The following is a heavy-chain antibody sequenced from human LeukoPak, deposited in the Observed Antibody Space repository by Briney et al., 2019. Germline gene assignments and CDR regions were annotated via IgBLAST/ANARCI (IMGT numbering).Heavy chain of an antibody. V-gene: IGHV3-7*03. J-gene: IGHJ6*02. CDR1: GFTFSSYW. CDR3: ARQYCSSTSCYAKATYYYYYGMDV. Sequence: GGSLRLSCVASGFTFSSYWMTWVRQAPGRGLEYMAKVKEDGSEKYYVDSVMGRFTISRDNAKNSLYLQMNSLRAEDTAVYYCARQYCSSTSCYAKATYYYYYGMDVWGQGTTVTVSS. CDR2: VKEDGSEK. D-gene: IGHD2-2*01.